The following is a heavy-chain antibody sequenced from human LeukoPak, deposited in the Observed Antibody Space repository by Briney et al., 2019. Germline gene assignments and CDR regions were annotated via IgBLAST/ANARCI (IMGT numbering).Heavy chain of an antibody. D-gene: IGHD3-22*01. CDR3: AKTYDSSGYSY. CDR2: ISGDGYST. V-gene: IGHV3-23*01. CDR1: GFTFSNYA. Sequence: GGSLRLSCAASGFTFSNYAMSWVRQTPGKGLDWVSAISGDGYSTFYAESVKGRFNISRENSKNTLFLEINNLRAEDTAVYYCAKTYDSSGYSYWGQGTLVTVSS. J-gene: IGHJ4*02.